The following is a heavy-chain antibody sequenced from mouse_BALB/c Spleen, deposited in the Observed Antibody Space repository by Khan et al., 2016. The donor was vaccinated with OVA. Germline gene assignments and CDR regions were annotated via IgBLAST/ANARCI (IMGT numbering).Heavy chain of an antibody. Sequence: QIQLVQSGAELARPGASVTLSCKASGYTFTDYYINWMRQRTGQGLEWIGEIYPGSDNTYYTEKFKGKATLTADKSSSTAYMQLSSLTSEDSAVYFCAREWAAWFPYWGQGTLVTVSA. CDR3: AREWAAWFPY. CDR2: IYPGSDNT. J-gene: IGHJ3*01. V-gene: IGHV1-77*01. CDR1: GYTFTDYY.